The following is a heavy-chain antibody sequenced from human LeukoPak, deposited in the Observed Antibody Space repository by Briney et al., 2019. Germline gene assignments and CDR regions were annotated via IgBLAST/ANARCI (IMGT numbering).Heavy chain of an antibody. Sequence: GGSLRLSCAASGFTFSSYGMHWVRQAPGKGLEWLAVIWYDGSNKYYADSVKGRFTISRDNSKNTPYLQMNSLRAEDTAVYYCARDHNDILTYWGQGTLVTVSS. J-gene: IGHJ4*02. CDR3: ARDHNDILTY. D-gene: IGHD3-9*01. CDR1: GFTFSSYG. CDR2: IWYDGSNK. V-gene: IGHV3-33*01.